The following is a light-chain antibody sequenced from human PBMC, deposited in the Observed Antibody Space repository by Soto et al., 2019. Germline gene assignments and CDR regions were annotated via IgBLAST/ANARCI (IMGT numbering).Light chain of an antibody. Sequence: DIQLTQSPSFLSASVGDRVTITCQASQGIRSFLAWYQQKPGKAPKLLIYAASTLQSGVPSRFSGSGSGTEFALTISSLQPEDFATYYCQQLNSYPRTFGQGTKVEIK. CDR3: QQLNSYPRT. CDR2: AAS. CDR1: QGIRSF. V-gene: IGKV1-9*01. J-gene: IGKJ1*01.